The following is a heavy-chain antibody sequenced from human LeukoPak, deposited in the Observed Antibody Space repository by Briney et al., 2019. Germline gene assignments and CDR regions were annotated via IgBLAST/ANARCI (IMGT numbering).Heavy chain of an antibody. D-gene: IGHD2-15*01. J-gene: IGHJ6*03. Sequence: GGSLRLSCEASGFTFSTYNMNWVRQAPGKQLEWVSSITSSSSYVFYADSVKGRFTISRDNAKNSLYLQMNSLRAEDTAVYYCAREARLAIVVVVAAPYYMDVWGKGTTVTVSS. CDR2: ITSSSSYV. V-gene: IGHV3-21*01. CDR3: AREARLAIVVVVAAPYYMDV. CDR1: GFTFSTYN.